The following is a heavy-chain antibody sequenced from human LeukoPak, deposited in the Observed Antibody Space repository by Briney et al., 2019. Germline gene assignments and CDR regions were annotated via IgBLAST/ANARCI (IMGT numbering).Heavy chain of an antibody. CDR2: ISGSGGST. CDR3: VGGKGFYGMDV. J-gene: IGHJ6*02. D-gene: IGHD4-23*01. Sequence: GGSLRLSCAASGFTLSSYAMSWVRQAPGKGLEWVSAISGSGGSTYYADSVKGRFTISRDNSKNTLYLQMNSLRAEDTAVYYCVGGKGFYGMDVWGQGTTVTVSS. V-gene: IGHV3-23*01. CDR1: GFTLSSYA.